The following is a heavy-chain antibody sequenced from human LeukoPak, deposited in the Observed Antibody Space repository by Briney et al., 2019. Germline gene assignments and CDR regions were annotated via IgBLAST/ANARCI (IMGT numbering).Heavy chain of an antibody. CDR3: ARDLNSIGHNWFDP. CDR2: NSTTGST. J-gene: IGHJ5*02. D-gene: IGHD6-19*01. V-gene: IGHV4-4*07. Sequence: SETLSLTRTVSGGSIISYSWRLILPPAGKGEEWIGRNSTTGSTNYNPPLKSPLNISVDKSKNLFSLMLSSVTAADTAVYYCARDLNSIGHNWFDPWGQGTLVTVSS. CDR1: GGSIISYS.